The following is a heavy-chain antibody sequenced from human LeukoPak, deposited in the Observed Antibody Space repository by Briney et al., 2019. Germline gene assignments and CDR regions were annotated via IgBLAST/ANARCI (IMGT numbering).Heavy chain of an antibody. J-gene: IGHJ4*02. V-gene: IGHV4-31*03. CDR2: IYYSGST. CDR3: ARSATVVPAAPYFDY. CDR1: GGSISSGGYY. Sequence: SQTLSLTCTVSGGSISSGGYYWSWIRQHPGKGLEWIGYIYYSGSTYYNPSLKSRVTISVDTSKTHFSLKLSSVTAADTAVYYCARSATVVPAAPYFDYWGQGTLVTVSS. D-gene: IGHD2-2*01.